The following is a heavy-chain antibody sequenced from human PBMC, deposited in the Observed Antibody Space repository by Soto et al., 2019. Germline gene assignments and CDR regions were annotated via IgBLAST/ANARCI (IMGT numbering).Heavy chain of an antibody. CDR2: ISAYGGKT. CDR3: ARQGDGSTETTDY. D-gene: IGHD4-17*01. J-gene: IGHJ4*02. Sequence: GASVKVSCRASGYNFNSYGINWVRQAPGQGLELMGWISAYGGKTTYAEKFQGRVTMTTDASTRTAYMEVRRLRSDNTAMYYCARQGDGSTETTDYLRQGTLVTVSS. V-gene: IGHV1-18*01. CDR1: GYNFNSYG.